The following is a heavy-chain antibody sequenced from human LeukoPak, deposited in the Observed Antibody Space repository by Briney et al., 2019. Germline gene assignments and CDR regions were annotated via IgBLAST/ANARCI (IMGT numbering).Heavy chain of an antibody. CDR3: ARDNRDPGSYYYYYSGMDV. CDR1: GFTFSSYG. D-gene: IGHD1-14*01. J-gene: IGHJ6*02. V-gene: IGHV3-33*01. Sequence: RRSLRVSCVASGFTFSSYGMHGVRQAPGKGLEWVGVIWYKGSNRYYAGSLKGRFTISRDNSKSTLYLQMNSLRAEDTAVYYCARDNRDPGSYYYYYSGMDVWGQGTTVTVSS. CDR2: IWYKGSNR.